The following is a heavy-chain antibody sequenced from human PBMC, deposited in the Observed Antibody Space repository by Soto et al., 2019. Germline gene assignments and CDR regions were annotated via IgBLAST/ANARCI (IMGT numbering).Heavy chain of an antibody. CDR1: GFTFSDYS. CDR3: TRVYGDYGTLSDY. V-gene: IGHV3-21*01. J-gene: IGHJ4*02. D-gene: IGHD4-17*01. Sequence: GGSLRLSCAASGFTFSDYSVNWVRQAPGKGLEWVSSISSTSTFIYYADSVRGRFTISRDNAKNSLYLQMNSLRAEDTAAYYCTRVYGDYGTLSDYWGRGTLVTVSS. CDR2: ISSTSTFI.